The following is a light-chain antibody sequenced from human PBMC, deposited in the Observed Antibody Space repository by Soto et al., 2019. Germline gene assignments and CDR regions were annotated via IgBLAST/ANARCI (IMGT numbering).Light chain of an antibody. V-gene: IGKV3-15*01. CDR1: QTVASN. J-gene: IGKJ2*01. CDR3: QQYHNWPPQYT. Sequence: EIVMTQSPASLSVSPGEGATLSCRASQTVASNLAWYQQKPGQGPRLLIHGASTRATGVPARFSGSGSGTDFTLTISSLQSEDFAVYYCQQYHNWPPQYTFGQGPKLQIK. CDR2: GAS.